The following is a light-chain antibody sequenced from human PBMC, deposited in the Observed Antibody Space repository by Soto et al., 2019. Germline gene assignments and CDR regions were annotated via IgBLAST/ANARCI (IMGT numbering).Light chain of an antibody. V-gene: IGKV1-5*03. J-gene: IGKJ1*01. Sequence: DIQMTQAPSPLSGSVGDRVTITCRASQTISSWLAWYQQKPRKAPKLVNYKASTLKSGVPSRFSGSGSGTEFPLTISSLQPDDFATYYCQQYYSYWTFGQGAKV. CDR2: KAS. CDR3: QQYYSYWT. CDR1: QTISSW.